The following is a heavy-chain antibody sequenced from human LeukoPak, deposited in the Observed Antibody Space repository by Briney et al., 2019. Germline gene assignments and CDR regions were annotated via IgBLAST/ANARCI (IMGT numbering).Heavy chain of an antibody. Sequence: GGSLRLSCAASGFTFSSNYMSWVRQAPGKGLEWVSVIYSGGSTYYADSVKGRFTISRDNSKNTLYLQMNSLRAEDTAVYYCAREGRYYYDSSGYYGLDYWGQGTLVTVSS. CDR1: GFTFSSNY. J-gene: IGHJ4*02. V-gene: IGHV3-53*01. CDR3: AREGRYYYDSSGYYGLDY. CDR2: IYSGGST. D-gene: IGHD3-22*01.